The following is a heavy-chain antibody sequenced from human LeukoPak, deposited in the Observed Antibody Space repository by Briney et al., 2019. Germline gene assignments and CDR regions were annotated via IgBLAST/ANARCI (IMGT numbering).Heavy chain of an antibody. Sequence: ASVKVSCKASGYTFTSYDINWVRQATGQGLEWMGWMNPNSGNTGYAQKFQGRVTMTRNTSISTAYMELSSLRSEDTAVYYCARGTYYYDSSGYYHDAFDIWGQGTMVTASS. D-gene: IGHD3-22*01. V-gene: IGHV1-8*01. J-gene: IGHJ3*02. CDR3: ARGTYYYDSSGYYHDAFDI. CDR2: MNPNSGNT. CDR1: GYTFTSYD.